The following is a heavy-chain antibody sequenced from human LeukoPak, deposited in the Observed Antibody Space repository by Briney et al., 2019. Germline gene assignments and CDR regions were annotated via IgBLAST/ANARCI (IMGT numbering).Heavy chain of an antibody. CDR2: THHSGNT. D-gene: IGHD2-8*01. CDR1: GGSITSSW. V-gene: IGHV4-59*01. Sequence: PSETLSLTCTVSGGSITSSWWSWIRQPPGKGLEWIGYTHHSGNTDYNPSLKSRVTISLDTSKNQFSLKLSSVTIVDTAAYYCAKYYCTSTCYAFDIWGQGALVTVSS. J-gene: IGHJ3*02. CDR3: AKYYCTSTCYAFDI.